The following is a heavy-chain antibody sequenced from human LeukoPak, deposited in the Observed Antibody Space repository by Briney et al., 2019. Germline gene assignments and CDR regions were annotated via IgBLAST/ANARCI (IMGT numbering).Heavy chain of an antibody. J-gene: IGHJ4*02. CDR2: INPNSGGT. CDR3: ARTTYCSSTSCRKGFDY. V-gene: IGHV1-2*02. Sequence: ASVKVSCKASGYTLTGYYMHWVRQAPGQGLEWMGWINPNSGGTNYAQKFQGRVTMTRDTSISTAYMELSRLRSDDTAVYYCARTTYCSSTSCRKGFDYWGQGTLVTVSS. CDR1: GYTLTGYY. D-gene: IGHD2-2*01.